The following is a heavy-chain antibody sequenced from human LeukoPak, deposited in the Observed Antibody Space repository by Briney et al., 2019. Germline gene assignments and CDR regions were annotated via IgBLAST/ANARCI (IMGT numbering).Heavy chain of an antibody. J-gene: IGHJ5*02. CDR1: GFTLSDYW. CDR3: ARDPRNMGLDP. Sequence: GGSLRLSCAASGFTLSDYWMHWVRQAPGKGLVWVARINGDGSSSTYADTVKGQFTISRDNAKNTLYLQMNSLRVEDTAVYYCARDPRNMGLDPWGQGTLVTGSS. CDR2: INGDGSSS. V-gene: IGHV3-74*01. D-gene: IGHD1-14*01.